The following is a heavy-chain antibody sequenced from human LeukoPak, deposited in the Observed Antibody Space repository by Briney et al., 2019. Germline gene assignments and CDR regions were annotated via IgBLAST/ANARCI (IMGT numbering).Heavy chain of an antibody. Sequence: SETLSLTCAVYGGSFSGYYWSWIRQPPGKELEWIGEINHSGSTNYNPSLKSRVTISVDTSKNQFSPKLSSVTAADTAVYYCARVHDAFDIWGQGTMVTVSS. CDR2: INHSGST. CDR3: ARVHDAFDI. CDR1: GGSFSGYY. V-gene: IGHV4-34*01. J-gene: IGHJ3*02.